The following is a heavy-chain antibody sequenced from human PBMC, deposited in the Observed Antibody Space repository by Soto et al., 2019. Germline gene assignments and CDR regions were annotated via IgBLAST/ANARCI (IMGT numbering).Heavy chain of an antibody. Sequence: QVQLVGSGGGLVKPGGSLRLSCAASGFTFSDYYMTWIRQAPGKGLEWLSSISSSGSTISYADSVKGRFIISRDNAKNSLYLEVNSLRAGDTAVYYCPRSLPYGNYYFDFWGQGTLVTVSS. D-gene: IGHD3-10*01. CDR1: GFTFSDYY. V-gene: IGHV3-11*01. J-gene: IGHJ4*02. CDR3: PRSLPYGNYYFDF. CDR2: ISSSGSTI.